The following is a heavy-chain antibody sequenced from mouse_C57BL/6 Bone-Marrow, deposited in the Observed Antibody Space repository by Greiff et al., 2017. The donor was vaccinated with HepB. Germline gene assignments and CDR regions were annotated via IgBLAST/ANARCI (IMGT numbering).Heavy chain of an antibody. CDR2: ISSGSSTI. Sequence: VQLKESGGGLVKPGGSLKLSCAASGFTFSDYGMHWVRQAPEKGLEWVAYISSGSSTIYYADTVKGRFTISRDNAKNTLFLQMTSLRSEDTAMYYCAIAYYSNYVGYWGQGTTLTVSS. D-gene: IGHD2-5*01. J-gene: IGHJ2*01. CDR3: AIAYYSNYVGY. CDR1: GFTFSDYG. V-gene: IGHV5-17*01.